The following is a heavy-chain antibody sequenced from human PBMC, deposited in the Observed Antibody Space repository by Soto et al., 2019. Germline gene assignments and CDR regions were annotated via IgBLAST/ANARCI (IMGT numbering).Heavy chain of an antibody. V-gene: IGHV3-43*01. Sequence: GGTLRLSCAASRFTLDDSTMHWACHAPGKGLEWVSLISWDGGSTYYADSVKGRFTISRDNSKNSLYLQMNSLRTEDTALYYCAKDHGEIYALDVWGQGPTVTV. J-gene: IGHJ6*02. CDR1: RFTLDDST. CDR3: AKDHGEIYALDV. D-gene: IGHD2-21*01. CDR2: ISWDGGST.